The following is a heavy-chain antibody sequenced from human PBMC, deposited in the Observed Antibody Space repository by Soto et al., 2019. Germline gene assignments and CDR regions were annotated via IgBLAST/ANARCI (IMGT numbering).Heavy chain of an antibody. CDR1: GFTFSSHS. CDR3: ATGAVVGIGYFDL. D-gene: IGHD2-21*01. J-gene: IGHJ2*01. CDR2: ITATSSFI. Sequence: EVQLVESGGGLVKPGGSLRLSCAASGFTFSSHSVNWVRQAPGKGLEWVSCITATSSFIYYADSVKGRFTISRDNAKHSLYLQMDSLRVEDTAFYYCATGAVVGIGYFDLWGRGTLVTVSS. V-gene: IGHV3-21*01.